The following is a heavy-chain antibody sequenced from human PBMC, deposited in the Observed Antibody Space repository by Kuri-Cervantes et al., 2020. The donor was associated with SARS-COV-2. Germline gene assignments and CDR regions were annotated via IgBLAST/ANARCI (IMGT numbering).Heavy chain of an antibody. Sequence: GGSLRLSCAASGFTFSSYSMNWVRQAPGKGLEWVSSISSSSSYIYYADSVKGRFTISRDNAKNTLYLQMNSLRAEDTAVYYCARGIGIAAAGHWGQGTLVTVSS. CDR3: ARGIGIAAAGH. V-gene: IGHV3-21*01. J-gene: IGHJ4*02. CDR2: ISSSSSYI. D-gene: IGHD6-13*01. CDR1: GFTFSSYS.